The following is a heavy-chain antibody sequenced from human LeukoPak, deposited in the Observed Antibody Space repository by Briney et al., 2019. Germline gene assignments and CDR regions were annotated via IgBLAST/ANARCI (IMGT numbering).Heavy chain of an antibody. J-gene: IGHJ4*02. D-gene: IGHD5-12*01. CDR1: GYTFTSYD. CDR2: MNPNSGNT. Sequence: ASVKVSCKASGYTFTSYDINWVRQATGQGLEWMGWMNPNSGNTGYAQKFQGRVTMTRNTSISTAYIELSSLRSEDTAVYYCARAREEVATSYWGQGALVTVSS. CDR3: ARAREEVATSY. V-gene: IGHV1-8*01.